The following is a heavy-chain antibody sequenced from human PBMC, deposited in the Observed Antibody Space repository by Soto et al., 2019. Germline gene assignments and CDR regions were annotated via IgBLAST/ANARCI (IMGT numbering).Heavy chain of an antibody. Sequence: PSETLSLTCTASGGSISSYYWSWIRQPPGKGLEWIGYIYYSGSTNYNPSLKSRVTISVDTSKNQFSLKLSSVTAADTAVYYCAREGYYDSSGYHFDYWGQGTLVTVSS. CDR2: IYYSGST. CDR3: AREGYYDSSGYHFDY. V-gene: IGHV4-59*01. CDR1: GGSISSYY. J-gene: IGHJ4*02. D-gene: IGHD3-22*01.